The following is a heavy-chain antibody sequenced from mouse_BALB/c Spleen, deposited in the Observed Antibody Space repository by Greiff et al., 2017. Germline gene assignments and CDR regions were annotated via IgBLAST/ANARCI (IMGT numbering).Heavy chain of an antibody. CDR3: ARHYYGSDYYAMDY. CDR2: ISNGGGST. V-gene: IGHV5-12-2*01. J-gene: IGHJ4*01. Sequence: EVKLVESGGGLVQPGGSLKLSCAASGFTFSSYTMSWVRQTPEKRLEWVAYISNGGGSTYYPDTVKGRFTISRDNAKNTLYLQMSSLKSEDTAMYYCARHYYGSDYYAMDYWGQGTSVTVSS. D-gene: IGHD1-1*01. CDR1: GFTFSSYT.